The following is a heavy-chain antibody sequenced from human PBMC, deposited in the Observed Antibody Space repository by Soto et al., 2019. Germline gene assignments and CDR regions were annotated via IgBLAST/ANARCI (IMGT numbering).Heavy chain of an antibody. J-gene: IGHJ6*02. CDR3: AKGLRRLLRTQYYYGLDV. V-gene: IGHV3-23*01. CDR1: GVRFSRYD. Sequence: PGGSLWLTCAASGVRFSRYDMTWVRQAPGEGVEWVSSISGSGGNTNYADSVKGRFTVSRDSSKRTLSLQMNSLTEEDTAIYYYAKGLRRLLRTQYYYGLDVWGRGTTVTVSS. D-gene: IGHD3-16*01. CDR2: ISGSGGNT.